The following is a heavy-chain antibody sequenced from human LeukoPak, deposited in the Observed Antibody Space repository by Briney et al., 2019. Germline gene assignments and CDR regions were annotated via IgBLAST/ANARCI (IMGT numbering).Heavy chain of an antibody. J-gene: IGHJ3*01. D-gene: IGHD4-17*01. CDR1: GYTFTSYG. V-gene: IGHV1-18*01. CDR3: ARDGGNYGDYMDAFDL. Sequence: GASVKVSCKASGYTFTSYGISWVRQAPGQGLEWMGWISAYDGNTNYAQKLQGRVTMTTDTSTSTAYMELRSLRSDDTAVYYCARDGGNYGDYMDAFDLWGQGTMVTVSS. CDR2: ISAYDGNT.